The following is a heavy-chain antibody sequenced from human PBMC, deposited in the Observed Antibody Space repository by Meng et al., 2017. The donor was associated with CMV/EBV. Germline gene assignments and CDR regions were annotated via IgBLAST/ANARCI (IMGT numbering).Heavy chain of an antibody. Sequence: ACGMTCTNYKRSEGRRAPGKGRKWVSAIDPSGLYRYYADSVKGRYAISKDIPRNTLYLQMNNLRVEDTAVYYCASRDAVAGRRAFDYWGQGTLVTVSS. CDR2: IDPSGLYR. CDR3: ASRDAVAGRRAFDY. J-gene: IGHJ4*02. D-gene: IGHD6-19*01. CDR1: GMTCTNYK. V-gene: IGHV3-23*01.